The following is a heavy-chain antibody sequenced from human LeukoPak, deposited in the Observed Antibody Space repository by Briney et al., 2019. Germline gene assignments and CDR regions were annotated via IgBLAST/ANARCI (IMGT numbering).Heavy chain of an antibody. CDR1: GGTFSSYA. CDR2: IIPIFGTA. CDR3: ARDFNGFGESPPYGMDV. V-gene: IGHV1-69*05. Sequence: SVKVSCKASGGTFSSYAISWVRQAPGQGLEWMGGIIPIFGTANYAQKFQGRVTITTDESTSTAYMELSSLRSEDTAVYYCARDFNGFGESPPYGMDVWGQGTTVTVSS. D-gene: IGHD3-10*01. J-gene: IGHJ6*02.